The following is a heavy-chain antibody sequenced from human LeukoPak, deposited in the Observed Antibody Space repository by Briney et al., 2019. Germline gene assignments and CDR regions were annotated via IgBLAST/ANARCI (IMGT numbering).Heavy chain of an antibody. CDR1: GGPISSNY. D-gene: IGHD5-18*01. V-gene: IGHV4-59*01. CDR2: IYYTGST. J-gene: IGHJ4*02. CDR3: ARGDRGYSYGTIY. Sequence: SETLSLTCTVSGGPISSNYWSWIRQSPGKGLEWIGYIYYTGSTNYNPSLKSRVTISVDTSKNQFSLKLNSVTAADTAVYYCARGDRGYSYGTIYWGQGTLVTVSS.